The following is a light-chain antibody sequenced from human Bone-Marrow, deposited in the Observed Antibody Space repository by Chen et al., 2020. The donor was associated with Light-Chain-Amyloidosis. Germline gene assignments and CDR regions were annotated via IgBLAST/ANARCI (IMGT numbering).Light chain of an antibody. CDR3: QVWDRSSDRPV. CDR1: NIGSTS. Sequence: SYVLTQPSSVSGAPGQTATIACGGNNIGSTSVHWSQQTPGQAPLLVVYDDSDRPSGLPERLSGSNSGNTATLTISRVEAGDEADYYCQVWDRSSDRPVFGGGTKLTVL. CDR2: DDS. J-gene: IGLJ3*02. V-gene: IGLV3-21*02.